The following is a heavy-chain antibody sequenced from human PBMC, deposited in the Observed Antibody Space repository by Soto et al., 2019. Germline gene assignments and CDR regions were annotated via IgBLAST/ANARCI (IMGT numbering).Heavy chain of an antibody. V-gene: IGHV3-23*01. CDR2: ISGSGGST. CDR3: AKSFPLCSGGRCYKSYYYYMDV. D-gene: IGHD2-15*01. CDR1: GFTFSSYA. Sequence: GGSLRLSCAASGFTFSSYAMSWVRQAPGKGLEWVSTISGSGGSTYYADSVKGRFTISRDNSKNTLYLQMNSLRAEDTAVYYCAKSFPLCSGGRCYKSYYYYMDVWGKGTTVTVSS. J-gene: IGHJ6*03.